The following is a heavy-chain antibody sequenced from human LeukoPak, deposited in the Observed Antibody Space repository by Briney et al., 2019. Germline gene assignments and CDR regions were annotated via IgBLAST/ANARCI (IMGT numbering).Heavy chain of an antibody. CDR2: IYYSGST. CDR3: ARDPQQLGAFDI. CDR1: GGSISSSSYY. J-gene: IGHJ3*02. Sequence: PSETLSLTCTVSGGSISSSSYYWGWIRQPPGKGLEWIGSIYYSGSTYYNPSLKSRVTISVDTSKNQFSLKLSSVTAADTAVYYCARDPQQLGAFDIWGQGTMVTVSS. D-gene: IGHD6-6*01. V-gene: IGHV4-39*07.